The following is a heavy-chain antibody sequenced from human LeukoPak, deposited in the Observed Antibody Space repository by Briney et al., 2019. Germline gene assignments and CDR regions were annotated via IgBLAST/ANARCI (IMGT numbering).Heavy chain of an antibody. CDR2: INPNSGGT. CDR3: ARPRIGSQFDF. J-gene: IGHJ4*02. CDR1: GYIFTGYY. V-gene: IGHV1-2*02. Sequence: ASVKVSCKASGYIFTGYYMHWVRQAPGQGLEWMGWINPNSGGTNFAQKFQGRVTMTRDTSISTAYMDLSRLRSDDTAVYYCARPRIGSQFDFWGQGTLVIVSS. D-gene: IGHD1-26*01.